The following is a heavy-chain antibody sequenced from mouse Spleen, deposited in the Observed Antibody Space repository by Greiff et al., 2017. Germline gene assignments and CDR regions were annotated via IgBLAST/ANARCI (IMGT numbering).Heavy chain of an antibody. Sequence: EVKLVESGGGLVKPGGSLKLSCAASGFTFSSYAMSWVRQTPEKRLEWVATISSGGSYTYYPDSVKGRFTISRDNAKNTLYLQMSSLRSEDTAMYYCARPWDRYWYFDVWGAGTTVTVSS. CDR1: GFTFSSYA. J-gene: IGHJ1*01. CDR3: ARPWDRYWYFDV. CDR2: ISSGGSYT. D-gene: IGHD3-3*01. V-gene: IGHV5-9-1*01.